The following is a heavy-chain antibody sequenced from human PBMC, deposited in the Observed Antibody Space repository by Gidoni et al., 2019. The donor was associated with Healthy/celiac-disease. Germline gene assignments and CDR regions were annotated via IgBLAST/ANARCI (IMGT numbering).Heavy chain of an antibody. V-gene: IGHV4-34*01. J-gene: IGHJ3*02. Sequence: QVQLQQWGAGLLKPSETLSLTCAGYGGSFSGYYWSWLRQPPGKGLEWIGEINHSGSTNYNPSLKSRVSTSVDTSKPQFSLKLSSVTAADPAVYYLARGRGGGQWPQVAFDIWGQGTMVTVSS. CDR2: INHSGST. CDR3: ARGRGGGQWPQVAFDI. D-gene: IGHD6-19*01. CDR1: GGSFSGYY.